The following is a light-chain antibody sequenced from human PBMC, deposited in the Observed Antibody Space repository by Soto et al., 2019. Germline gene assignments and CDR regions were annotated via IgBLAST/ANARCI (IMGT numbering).Light chain of an antibody. V-gene: IGKV3-20*01. J-gene: IGKJ1*01. CDR2: GAS. CDR1: QSVSSSY. CDR3: QQYVSSGT. Sequence: EIVLKQSLGTLSLYPGERATLSCRASQSVSSSYLAWYQQKPGQAPRLLIYGASSRATGIPDRFSGSGSGTDFTLTISRLEPEDFAVYYCQQYVSSGTFGQGTKVDIK.